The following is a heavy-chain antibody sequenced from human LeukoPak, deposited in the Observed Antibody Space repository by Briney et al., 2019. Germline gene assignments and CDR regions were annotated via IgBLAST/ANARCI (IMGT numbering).Heavy chain of an antibody. J-gene: IGHJ4*02. CDR3: ARRSGYFDY. CDR1: GGSISSSSYY. V-gene: IGHV4-39*07. Sequence: SETLSLTCTVSGGSISSSSYYWGWIRQPPGKGLEWIGNVYYSGNTYYNPSLKSRVTISVDTSKNQFSLKLSSVTAADTAVYYCARRSGYFDYWGQGTLVTVSS. CDR2: VYYSGNT.